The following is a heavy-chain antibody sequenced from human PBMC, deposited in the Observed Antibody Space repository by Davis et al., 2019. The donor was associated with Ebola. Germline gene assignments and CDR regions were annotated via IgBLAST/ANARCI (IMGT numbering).Heavy chain of an antibody. D-gene: IGHD2-2*01. CDR1: GFTFSSYW. CDR2: IKQDGSEK. V-gene: IGHV3-7*03. CDR3: ARDLIVVVPAAILYYYYGMDV. Sequence: LSLTCAASGFTFSSYWMSWVRQAPGKGLEWVANIKQDGSEKYYVDSVKGRFTISRDNAKNSLYLQMNSLRAEDTAVYYCARDLIVVVPAAILYYYYGMDVWGQGTTVTVSS. J-gene: IGHJ6*02.